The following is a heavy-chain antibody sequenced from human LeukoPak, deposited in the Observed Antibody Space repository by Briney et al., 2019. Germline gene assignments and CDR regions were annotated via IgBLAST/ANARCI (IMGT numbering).Heavy chain of an antibody. CDR1: GGSISSYS. CDR3: ARRTRSFSYTYGDVYNYYYMDV. Sequence: PSETLSLTCTVSGGSISSYSWSWIRQPPGQGLEWIGYIYYSGSTNYNPSLKSRVTISVDTSKNQLSLKLRTVTAADTAVYYCARRTRSFSYTYGDVYNYYYMDVWGKGTTVIVS. D-gene: IGHD5-18*01. J-gene: IGHJ6*03. V-gene: IGHV4-59*01. CDR2: IYYSGST.